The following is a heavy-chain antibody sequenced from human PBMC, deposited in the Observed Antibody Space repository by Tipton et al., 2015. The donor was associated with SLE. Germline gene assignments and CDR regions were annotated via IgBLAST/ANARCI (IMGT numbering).Heavy chain of an antibody. CDR2: FYPGDSDT. CDR1: GYSFSDYW. V-gene: IGHV5-51*03. CDR3: AKVRSGSFREAFDD. D-gene: IGHD3-10*01. Sequence: QLVQSGAEVKKPGESLRISCKASGYSFSDYWIGWVRQMPGKGLEWMGIFYPGDSDTRFAPSFQGKVTISVDKSINTAFLQWNTLEASDTAMYYCAKVRSGSFREAFDDWGQGTMVTVSS. J-gene: IGHJ3*01.